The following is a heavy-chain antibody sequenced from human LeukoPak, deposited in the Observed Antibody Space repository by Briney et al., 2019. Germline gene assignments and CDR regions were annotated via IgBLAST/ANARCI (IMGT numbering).Heavy chain of an antibody. Sequence: ASVKVSCKASGYTFTSYGISWVRQAPGQGLEWMGWISAYNGNTNYAQKLQGRVTMTTDTSTSTAYMELRSLRSDDTAVYYCARDKEDIVVVQGHNWFDPWGQGTLVTVSS. V-gene: IGHV1-18*01. CDR2: ISAYNGNT. CDR1: GYTFTSYG. CDR3: ARDKEDIVVVQGHNWFDP. J-gene: IGHJ5*02. D-gene: IGHD2-2*01.